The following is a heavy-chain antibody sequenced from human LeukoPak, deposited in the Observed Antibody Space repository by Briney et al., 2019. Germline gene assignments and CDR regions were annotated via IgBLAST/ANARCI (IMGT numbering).Heavy chain of an antibody. CDR2: IYTSGST. CDR1: GGSISSGSYY. D-gene: IGHD2-2*01. J-gene: IGHJ4*02. Sequence: SQTLSLTCTVSGGSISSGSYYWSWIRQPAGKGLEWIGRIYTSGSTNCNPSLKSRVTISVDTSKNQFSLKLSSVTAADTAVYYCARDHPYCSSTSCYFDYWGQGTLVTVSS. CDR3: ARDHPYCSSTSCYFDY. V-gene: IGHV4-61*02.